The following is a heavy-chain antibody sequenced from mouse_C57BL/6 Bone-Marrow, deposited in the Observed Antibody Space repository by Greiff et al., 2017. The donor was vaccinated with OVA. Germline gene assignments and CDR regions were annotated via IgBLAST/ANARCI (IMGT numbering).Heavy chain of an antibody. CDR3: ARAPGYGSSWGYFDY. V-gene: IGHV14-2*01. CDR2: IDPEDGET. CDR1: GFNIKDYY. Sequence: EVKLQESGAELVKPGASVKLSCTASGFNIKDYYMHWVKQRTEQGLEWIGRIDPEDGETKYAPKFQGKATITADTSSNTAYLQLSSLTSEDTAVYYCARAPGYGSSWGYFDYWGQGTTLTVSS. D-gene: IGHD1-1*01. J-gene: IGHJ2*01.